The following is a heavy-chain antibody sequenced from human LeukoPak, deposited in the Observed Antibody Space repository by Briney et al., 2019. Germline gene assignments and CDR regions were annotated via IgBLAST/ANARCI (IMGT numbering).Heavy chain of an antibody. V-gene: IGHV1-8*01. D-gene: IGHD1-26*01. Sequence: ASLKVSCKASGYTFTSYDINWVRQAPRQGLGWMGWMNPKGGNTGYAKKFQGRVTMTRNTSISTAYMELSSLKSEDTAVYYCARAPEWGKSNYYYYMDVWGKGTTVTVSS. CDR2: MNPKGGNT. CDR1: GYTFTSYD. J-gene: IGHJ6*03. CDR3: ARAPEWGKSNYYYYMDV.